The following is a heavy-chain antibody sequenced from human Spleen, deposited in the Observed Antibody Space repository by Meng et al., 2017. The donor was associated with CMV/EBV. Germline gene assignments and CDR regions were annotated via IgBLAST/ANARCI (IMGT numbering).Heavy chain of an antibody. V-gene: IGHV4-31*02. D-gene: IGHD1-1*01. Sequence: VSGASIPHGGYYWGWIRQHPERGLEWIGFIYFSGVTYYNPSLKSRITISVDASKRQFFLKLNSVTAADTAVYYCAKTDSREGGFDSWGQGTLVTVSS. CDR3: AKTDSREGGFDS. CDR2: IYFSGVT. CDR1: GASIPHGGYY. J-gene: IGHJ4*02.